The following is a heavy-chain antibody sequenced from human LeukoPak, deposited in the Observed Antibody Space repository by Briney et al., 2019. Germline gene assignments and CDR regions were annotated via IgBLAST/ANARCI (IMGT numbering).Heavy chain of an antibody. V-gene: IGHV3-30*02. CDR2: IRYDGSNK. D-gene: IGHD1-26*01. J-gene: IGHJ3*02. CDR3: ARERPEGGGAFDI. Sequence: GGSLRLSCAASGFTFSSYGMHWVRQAPGKGLEWVAFIRYDGSNKYYADSVKGRFTISRDNSKNTLYLQMNSLRSDDTAVYYCARERPEGGGAFDIWGQGTMVTVSS. CDR1: GFTFSSYG.